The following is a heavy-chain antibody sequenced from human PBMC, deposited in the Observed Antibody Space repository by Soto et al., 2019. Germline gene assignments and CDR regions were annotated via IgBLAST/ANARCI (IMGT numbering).Heavy chain of an antibody. CDR3: ARNDSSGYLDS. Sequence: GGSLRLSCAASGFTFSDYYMSWIRQAPGKGLEWLSYISSSATYAIYADSVKGRFTLSRDNAKNSLYLQMNSLRAEDTAVYYCARNDSSGYLDSWGQGTLVTVSS. D-gene: IGHD3-22*01. V-gene: IGHV3-11*06. CDR1: GFTFSDYY. CDR2: ISSSATYA. J-gene: IGHJ4*02.